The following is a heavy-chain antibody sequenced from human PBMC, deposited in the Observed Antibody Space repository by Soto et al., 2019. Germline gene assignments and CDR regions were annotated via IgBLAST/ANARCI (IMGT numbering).Heavy chain of an antibody. V-gene: IGHV1-69*06. J-gene: IGHJ5*02. CDR3: ARVRIAVAVTEGGWFDP. CDR1: GGTFSSYA. Sequence: SVKVSCKASGGTFSSYAISWVRQAPGQGLEWMGGIIPIFGTANYAQKFQGRVTITADKPTSTAYMELSSLRSEDTAVYYRARVRIAVAVTEGGWFDPWAREPWSPSPQ. CDR2: IIPIFGTA. D-gene: IGHD6-19*01.